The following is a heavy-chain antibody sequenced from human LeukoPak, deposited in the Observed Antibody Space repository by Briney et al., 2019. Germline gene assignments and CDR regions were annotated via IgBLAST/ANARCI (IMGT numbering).Heavy chain of an antibody. Sequence: SETLSLTCAVYGGSFSGYYWSWIRQPPGKGLEWIGEINHSGSTNYNPSLKSRVTIPVDTSKNQFSLKLSSVTAADTAVYYCARRPFPGTFDIWGQGTMVTVSS. CDR1: GGSFSGYY. D-gene: IGHD2-21*01. J-gene: IGHJ3*02. CDR2: INHSGST. V-gene: IGHV4-34*01. CDR3: ARRPFPGTFDI.